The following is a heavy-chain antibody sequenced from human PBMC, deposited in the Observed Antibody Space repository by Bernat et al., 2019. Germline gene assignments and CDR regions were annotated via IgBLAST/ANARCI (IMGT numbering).Heavy chain of an antibody. V-gene: IGHV3-33*01. CDR3: ARAKVVPAADPYYYYYYMDV. CDR1: GFTFSSYG. Sequence: QVQLVESGGGVVQPGRSLRLSCAASGFTFSSYGMHWVRQAPGKGLEWVAVIWYDGSNKYYADSVKGRFTISRDNSKNTLYLQMNSLRAEDTAVYYCARAKVVPAADPYYYYYYMDVWGKGTTVTVSS. D-gene: IGHD2-2*01. J-gene: IGHJ6*03. CDR2: IWYDGSNK.